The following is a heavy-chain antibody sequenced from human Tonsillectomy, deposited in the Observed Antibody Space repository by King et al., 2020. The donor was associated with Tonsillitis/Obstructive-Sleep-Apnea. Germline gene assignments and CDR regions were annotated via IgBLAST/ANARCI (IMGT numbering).Heavy chain of an antibody. CDR2: ISYDGSNK. D-gene: IGHD6-13*01. V-gene: IGHV3-30*18. J-gene: IGHJ4*02. Sequence: VQLVESGGGVVQPGRSLRLSCAASGFTFNSYGMHWVRQAPGKGLEWVAVISYDGSNKYYADSVKGRFTISRDNSKNTLYLQMNSLRAEDTAVYYCAKDPEYSAAAGTHFDNCGQGTLVTVSS. CDR1: GFTFNSYG. CDR3: AKDPEYSAAAGTHFDN.